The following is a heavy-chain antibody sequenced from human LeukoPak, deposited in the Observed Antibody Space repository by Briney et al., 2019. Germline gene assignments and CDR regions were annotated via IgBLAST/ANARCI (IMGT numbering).Heavy chain of an antibody. J-gene: IGHJ4*02. CDR2: VYYSGST. CDR1: GGSISSYY. Sequence: SETLSLTCTVSGGSISSYYWSWIRQPPGKGLEWIGYVYYSGSTNYNPSLRSRVTISVDTSKNQFSLKLRSVTAADTAVYYCARDKGDETRASSERFAYWGQGTLVTVSS. V-gene: IGHV4-59*01. D-gene: IGHD5-24*01. CDR3: ARDKGDETRASSERFAY.